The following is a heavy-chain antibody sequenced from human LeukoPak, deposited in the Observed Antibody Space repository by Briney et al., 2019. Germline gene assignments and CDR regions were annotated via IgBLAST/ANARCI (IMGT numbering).Heavy chain of an antibody. CDR1: GYTFTSYG. V-gene: IGHV1-18*01. CDR2: ISAYNGNT. D-gene: IGHD3-3*01. J-gene: IGHJ3*02. Sequence: ASVKVSCKASGYTFTSYGISWVRQAPGQGLEWMGWISAYNGNTNYAQKLQGRVTMTTDTSTSTAYMELRSLRSDDTAVYYCARVRRYDFWSGPPLDAFDIWGQGTMVTVSS. CDR3: ARVRRYDFWSGPPLDAFDI.